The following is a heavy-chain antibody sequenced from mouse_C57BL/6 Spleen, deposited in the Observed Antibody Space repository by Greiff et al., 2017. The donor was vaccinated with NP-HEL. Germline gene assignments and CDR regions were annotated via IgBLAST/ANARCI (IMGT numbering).Heavy chain of an antibody. V-gene: IGHV3-6*01. CDR3: ARGGYGSRNYFDY. J-gene: IGHJ2*01. Sequence: EVKLMESGPGLVKPSQSLSLTCSVTGYSITSGYYWNWIRQFPGNKLEWMGYISYDGSNNYNPSLKNRISITRDTSKNQFFLKLNSVTTEDTATYYCARGGYGSRNYFDYWGQGTTLTVSS. D-gene: IGHD1-1*01. CDR1: GYSITSGYY. CDR2: ISYDGSN.